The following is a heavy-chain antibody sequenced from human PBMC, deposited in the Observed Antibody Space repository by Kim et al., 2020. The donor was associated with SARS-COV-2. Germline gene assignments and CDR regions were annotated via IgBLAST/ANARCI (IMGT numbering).Heavy chain of an antibody. CDR1: GFTFSSYG. J-gene: IGHJ6*02. CDR3: AGDRHLTMVRGVITDYNYYGMDV. V-gene: IGHV3-33*01. CDR2: ICYDGSNK. D-gene: IGHD3-10*01. Sequence: GGSLRLSCAASGFTFSSYGMHWVRQAPGKGLEWVAVICYDGSNKYYADSVKGLFTISSDNSKNTLYQQMNSLRAEATAVYYCAGDRHLTMVRGVITDYNYYGMDVWGQGTTVTVSS.